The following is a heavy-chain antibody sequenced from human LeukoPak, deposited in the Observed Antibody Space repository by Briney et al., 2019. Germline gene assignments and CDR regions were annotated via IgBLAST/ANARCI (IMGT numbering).Heavy chain of an antibody. CDR3: ARLPRSGSYYNVYYYYMDV. Sequence: PSETLSLTCTVSGGSISSYYGSWIRQPPGKGLEWIGYIYTSGSTNYNPSLKSRVTISVDTSKNQFSLKLSSVTAADTAVYYCARLPRSGSYYNVYYYYMDVWGKGTTVTVSS. V-gene: IGHV4-4*09. CDR2: IYTSGST. CDR1: GGSISSYY. J-gene: IGHJ6*03. D-gene: IGHD3-10*01.